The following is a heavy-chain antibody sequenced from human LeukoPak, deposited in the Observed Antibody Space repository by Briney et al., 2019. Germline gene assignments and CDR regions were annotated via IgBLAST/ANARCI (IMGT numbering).Heavy chain of an antibody. V-gene: IGHV4-39*07. CDR2: IYYSGST. CDR1: GGSISSSSYY. CDR3: ARVEIVVVPAAIVRFDP. D-gene: IGHD2-2*02. J-gene: IGHJ5*02. Sequence: SETLSLTCTVSGGSISSSSYYWGWIRQPPGKGLEWIGSIYYSGSTYYNPSLKSRVTISVDTSKNQFSLKLSSVTAADTAVYYCARVEIVVVPAAIVRFDPWGQGTLVTVSS.